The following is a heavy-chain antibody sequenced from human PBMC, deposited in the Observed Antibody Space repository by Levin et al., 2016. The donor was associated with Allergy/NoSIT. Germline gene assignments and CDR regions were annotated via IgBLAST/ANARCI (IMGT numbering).Heavy chain of an antibody. CDR2: ISYDGSNK. D-gene: IGHD6-19*01. V-gene: IGHV3-30*18. J-gene: IGHJ5*02. CDR3: AKDWGVAVARLEGNWFDP. Sequence: GESLKISCAASGFTFSSYGMHWVRQAPGKRLEWVAVISYDGSNKYYADSVKGRFTISRDNSKNTLYLQMNSLRAEDTAVYYCAKDWGVAVARLEGNWFDPWGQGTLVTVSS. CDR1: GFTFSSYG.